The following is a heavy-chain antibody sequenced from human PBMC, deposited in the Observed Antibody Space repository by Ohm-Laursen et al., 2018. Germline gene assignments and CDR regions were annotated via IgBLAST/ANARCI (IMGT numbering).Heavy chain of an antibody. J-gene: IGHJ4*02. CDR3: ARGHGYCGSTTCHIDY. CDR1: GYSFTSNW. D-gene: IGHD2-2*02. V-gene: IGHV5-51*01. Sequence: ESLKISCKGSGYSFTSNWIGWVRQMPGKGLEWMGIIYPGDSDTRYSPSFQGQVTISADKSISTAYLQWSSLKASDTAMYYCARGHGYCGSTTCHIDYWGQGTMVTVSS. CDR2: IYPGDSDT.